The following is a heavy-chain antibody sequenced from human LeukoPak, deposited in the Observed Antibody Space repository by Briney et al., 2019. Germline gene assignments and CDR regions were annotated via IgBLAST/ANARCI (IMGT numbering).Heavy chain of an antibody. J-gene: IGHJ3*02. V-gene: IGHV5-51*01. CDR3: ARAGLATGWPKATDAFDI. CDR1: GYTFTTYW. D-gene: IGHD6-19*01. CDR2: IYPGDSET. Sequence: GESLKISCQGSGYTFTTYWIGWVRQMPGKGLEWMGIIYPGDSETRYSPSLQGQVTISVDKSITTAYLRWSSLKASDTATYFCARAGLATGWPKATDAFDIWGQGTMVTVPS.